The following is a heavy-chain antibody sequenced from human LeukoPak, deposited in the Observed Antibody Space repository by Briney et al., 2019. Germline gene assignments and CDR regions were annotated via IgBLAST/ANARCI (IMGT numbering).Heavy chain of an antibody. CDR3: ARAPTRYYDILTGREYGMDV. CDR2: IYPRDGST. J-gene: IGHJ6*02. D-gene: IGHD3-9*01. Sequence: ASVKVSCKASGYTFTSNYIHWVRQAPGQGLEWMGMIYPRDGSTSYAQKFQGRVTITADESTSTAYMELSSLRSEDTAVYYCARAPTRYYDILTGREYGMDVWGQGTTVTVSS. V-gene: IGHV1-46*01. CDR1: GYTFTSNY.